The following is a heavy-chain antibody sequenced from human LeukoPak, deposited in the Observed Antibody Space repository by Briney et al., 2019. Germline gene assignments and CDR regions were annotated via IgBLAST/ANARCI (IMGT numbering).Heavy chain of an antibody. D-gene: IGHD2-8*02. CDR1: GGSISSYY. J-gene: IGHJ4*02. V-gene: IGHV4-59*08. CDR3: AGHHPRNTVDF. CDR2: ISDIGSI. Sequence: PSETLSLTRTVSGGSISSYYWSWIRQPPGKGLEWIAYISDIGSINYDPSLKSRVTTSLDTSKNQFSLKLSSVTAADTAVYYCAGHHPRNTVDFWGQGTLVTVSS.